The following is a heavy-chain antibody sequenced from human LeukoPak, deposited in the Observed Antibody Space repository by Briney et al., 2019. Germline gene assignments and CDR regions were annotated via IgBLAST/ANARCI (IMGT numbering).Heavy chain of an antibody. CDR2: VSGSGGST. CDR3: AKDGMTYSSSWFY. V-gene: IGHV3-23*01. Sequence: GGSLRLSCAASGFTFSSYAMNWVRQAPGKGLEWVSGVSGSGGSTYYADSVKGRFTISRDNSKNTLYLQMNSLRAEDTAVYYCAKDGMTYSSSWFYWGQGTLVTVSS. CDR1: GFTFSSYA. J-gene: IGHJ4*02. D-gene: IGHD6-13*01.